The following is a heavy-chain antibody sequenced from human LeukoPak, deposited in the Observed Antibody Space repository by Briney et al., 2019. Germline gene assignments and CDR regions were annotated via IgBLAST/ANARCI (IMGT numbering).Heavy chain of an antibody. Sequence: GGSLRLSCAVSGFNVSSNYMSWVRQASGKGLEWVSVIYSGGSIYYADSVKGRFTISRGNPKNTLYLQLNSLRAEDTAVYYCARGLGNCSRTSCYNYYGMDVWGQGTTVTVSS. V-gene: IGHV3-53*01. CDR1: GFNVSSNY. CDR3: ARGLGNCSRTSCYNYYGMDV. D-gene: IGHD2-2*02. CDR2: IYSGGSI. J-gene: IGHJ6*02.